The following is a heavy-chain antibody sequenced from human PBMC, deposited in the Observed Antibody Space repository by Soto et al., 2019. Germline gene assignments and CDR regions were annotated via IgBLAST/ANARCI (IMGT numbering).Heavy chain of an antibody. J-gene: IGHJ3*02. CDR1: GGSISSSSYY. Sequence: SETLSLTCTVSGGSISSSSYYWGWIRQPPGKGLEWIGSIYYSGSTYYNPSLKSRVTISVDTSKNQFSLKLSSVTAADTAVYYCARPLGYCSSTSCFDAFDIWGKGTMVT. D-gene: IGHD2-2*01. CDR3: ARPLGYCSSTSCFDAFDI. V-gene: IGHV4-39*01. CDR2: IYYSGST.